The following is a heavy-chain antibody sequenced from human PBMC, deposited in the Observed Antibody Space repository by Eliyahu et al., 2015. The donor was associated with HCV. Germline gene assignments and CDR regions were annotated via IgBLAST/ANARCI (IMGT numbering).Heavy chain of an antibody. J-gene: IGHJ6*02. CDR1: GFNFNRHX. V-gene: IGHV3-30*03. D-gene: IGHD2-2*01. CDR2: VSLDGASE. CDR3: SGVVVPTETRFQYLFGMDV. Sequence: QVQLVESGGGVVQPGRSLKLSCVASGFNFNRHXMYWVRPAPGXGLEWVAFVSLDGASEDXTXSVKGRFTISRDNSQNTLFLKMNSLRPEDTAVYYCSGVVVPTETRFQYLFGMDVWGQGTTVTVSS.